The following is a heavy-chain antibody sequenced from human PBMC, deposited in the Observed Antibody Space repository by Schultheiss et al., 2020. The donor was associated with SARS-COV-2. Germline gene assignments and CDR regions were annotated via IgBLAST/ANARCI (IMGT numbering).Heavy chain of an antibody. CDR2: INPNSGGT. CDR1: GYTFTSYG. V-gene: IGHV1-18*01. CDR3: ARGGIVVVIMVDY. Sequence: ASVKVSCKASGYTFTSYGISWVRQAPGQGLEWMGWINPNSGGTNYAQKFQGRVTMTTDTSTSTAYMELRSLRAEDTAVYYCARGGIVVVIMVDYWGQGTLVTVSS. J-gene: IGHJ4*02. D-gene: IGHD3-22*01.